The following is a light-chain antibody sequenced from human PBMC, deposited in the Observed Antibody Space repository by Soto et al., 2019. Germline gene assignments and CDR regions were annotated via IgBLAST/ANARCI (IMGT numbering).Light chain of an antibody. V-gene: IGLV2-14*01. CDR2: EVN. Sequence: QSVLSQPASMSGSPGQSITIPCTGASSDIGLYNYVSWYQHHPGKAPKLLISEVNIRPSGLCDRFSAAKAGNTASLNISGLKPEDEAYYYCSCLSTTSTPIVFGTGTKLTVL. CDR3: SCLSTTSTPIV. CDR1: SSDIGLYNY. J-gene: IGLJ1*01.